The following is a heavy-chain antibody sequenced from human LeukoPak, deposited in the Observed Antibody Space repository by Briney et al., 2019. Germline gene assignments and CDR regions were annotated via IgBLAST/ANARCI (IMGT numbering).Heavy chain of an antibody. Sequence: ASVKVSCKASGYTFTNYGITWVRQAPGQGLEWMGWMNPNSGNTGYAQKFQGRVTMTRNTSISTAYMELSSLRSEDTAVYYCARGSKVVPAAKKYYYDSRIDAHWGQGTLVTVSS. V-gene: IGHV1-8*02. D-gene: IGHD3-22*01. J-gene: IGHJ4*02. CDR1: GYTFTNYG. CDR3: ARGSKVVPAAKKYYYDSRIDAH. CDR2: MNPNSGNT.